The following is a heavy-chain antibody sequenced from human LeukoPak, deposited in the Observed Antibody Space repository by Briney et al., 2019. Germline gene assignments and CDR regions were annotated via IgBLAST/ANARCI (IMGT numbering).Heavy chain of an antibody. D-gene: IGHD6-19*01. CDR2: VYYSGST. J-gene: IGHJ5*02. CDR1: GGSISSTSYF. Sequence: SETLSLTCTVSGGSISSTSYFWGWIRQPPGKGLEWIGTVYYSGSTYYNPSLKSRLTILIDTSKNQFSLKLSSVTAADTAVYYCARDEAVAGKGDWFDPWGQGTLVTVSS. V-gene: IGHV4-39*07. CDR3: ARDEAVAGKGDWFDP.